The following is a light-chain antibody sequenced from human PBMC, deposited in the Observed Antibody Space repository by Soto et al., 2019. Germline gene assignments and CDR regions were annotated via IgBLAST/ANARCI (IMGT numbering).Light chain of an antibody. Sequence: EMVMTQSPATLSVSPGERATLSCRASQNLSRNLAWYQQQPGQAPRLLIYGASTRATGIPARFSGSGSGTDFTLTISSLQSEEFAVYYWRQYDNWPHTFGQGTKLEIK. J-gene: IGKJ2*01. CDR2: GAS. CDR3: RQYDNWPHT. V-gene: IGKV3-15*01. CDR1: QNLSRN.